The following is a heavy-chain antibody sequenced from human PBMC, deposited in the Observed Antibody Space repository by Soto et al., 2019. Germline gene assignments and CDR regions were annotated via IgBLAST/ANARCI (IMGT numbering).Heavy chain of an antibody. V-gene: IGHV1-69*06. CDR2: IMPIFAAP. J-gene: IGHJ4*02. CDR1: GGTISTTV. CDR3: ATGARYCSGGSCSPDD. D-gene: IGHD2-15*01. Sequence: QVQLMQSGAEVKKPGSSVKVSCKASGGTISTTVISWVRQAPGQGLEWMGEIMPIFAAPNNAQKVQGRLTITADTSTTKVYMELSSLTSEDTYVYFCATGARYCSGGSCSPDDWGQGTLVIVSS.